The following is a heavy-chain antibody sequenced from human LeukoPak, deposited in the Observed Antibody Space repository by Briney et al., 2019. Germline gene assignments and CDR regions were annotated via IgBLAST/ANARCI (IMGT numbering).Heavy chain of an antibody. CDR3: ARYVGSYLDY. CDR1: GGSFSGYY. D-gene: IGHD1-26*01. Sequence: SETLSLTCAVYGGSFSGYYWSWIRQPPGKGLEWIGEINHSGSTNYNPSLKSRVTISVDTSKNQFSLKLSSVTAADTAVYYCARYVGSYLDYWGQGTLVTVSS. CDR2: INHSGST. V-gene: IGHV4-34*01. J-gene: IGHJ4*02.